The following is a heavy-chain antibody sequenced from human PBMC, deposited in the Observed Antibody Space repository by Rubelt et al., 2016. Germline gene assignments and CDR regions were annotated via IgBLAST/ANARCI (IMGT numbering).Heavy chain of an antibody. CDR1: GGSISSSSYY. D-gene: IGHD1-26*01. Sequence: QVQLQESGPGLVKASETLSLTCSVSGGSISSSSYYWGWIRQPPGKGLEWIGSIYYSGSTYYNPSLKSRVTMSVDTSKNQFSLDLRSVTAAETAVVYWARASGSYQANGWYFDLWGRGALVTVSS. V-gene: IGHV4-39*07. J-gene: IGHJ2*01. CDR2: IYYSGST. CDR3: ARASGSYQANGWYFDL.